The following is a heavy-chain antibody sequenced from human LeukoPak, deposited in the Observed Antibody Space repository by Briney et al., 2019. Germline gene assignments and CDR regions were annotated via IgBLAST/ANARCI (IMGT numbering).Heavy chain of an antibody. CDR2: IYYSGST. J-gene: IGHJ4*02. CDR3: ARGGGYSYGPATDY. V-gene: IGHV4-39*07. CDR1: GGSISSSSYY. D-gene: IGHD5-18*01. Sequence: PSETLSLTCTVSGGSISSSSYYWGWIRQPPGTGLEWIGSIYYSGSTYYNPSLKSRVTISVDTSKNQFSLKLSSVAAADTAVYYCARGGGYSYGPATDYWGQGTLVTVSS.